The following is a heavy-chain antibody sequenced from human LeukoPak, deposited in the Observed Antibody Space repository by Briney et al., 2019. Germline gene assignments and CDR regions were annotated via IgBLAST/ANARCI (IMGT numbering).Heavy chain of an antibody. D-gene: IGHD3-9*01. CDR2: IWYDGGNK. V-gene: IGHV3-33*01. Sequence: TGGSLRLSCAASGFSFSSYGMHWVRQAPGKGLEWVAVIWYDGGNKYYADSVMGRFTISRDNSKNTPYLQMNSLRAEDTAVYYCARDVQSQLRYFDWLLNSWGQGTLVTVSS. J-gene: IGHJ4*02. CDR1: GFSFSSYG. CDR3: ARDVQSQLRYFDWLLNS.